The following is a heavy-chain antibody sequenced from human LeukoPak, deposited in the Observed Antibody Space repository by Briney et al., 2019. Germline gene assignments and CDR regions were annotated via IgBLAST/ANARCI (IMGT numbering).Heavy chain of an antibody. D-gene: IGHD2-2*02. CDR2: ISGSGGST. CDR1: GFTFSSYA. CDR3: AKGGLIVVVPAAKPSAGAFDI. V-gene: IGHV3-23*01. J-gene: IGHJ3*02. Sequence: GGSLRLSCAASGFTFSSYAMSWVRQAPGKGLEWVSAISGSGGSTYYADSVKGRFTISRDNSKNTLYLQMNSLRAEDTAVYYCAKGGLIVVVPAAKPSAGAFDIWGQGTMVTVSS.